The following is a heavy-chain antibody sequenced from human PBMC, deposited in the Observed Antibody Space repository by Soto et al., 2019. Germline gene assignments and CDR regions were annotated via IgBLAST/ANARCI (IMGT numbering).Heavy chain of an antibody. Sequence: ASVKVSCKASGYTFTSYDINCVRQATGQGLEWMGWMNPNSGNTGYAQKFQGRVTMTRNTSISTAYMELSSLRSEDTAVYYCARGRWGSGSYAFDIWGQGTMVTVSS. CDR3: ARGRWGSGSYAFDI. CDR1: GYTFTSYD. J-gene: IGHJ3*02. V-gene: IGHV1-8*01. CDR2: MNPNSGNT. D-gene: IGHD3-10*01.